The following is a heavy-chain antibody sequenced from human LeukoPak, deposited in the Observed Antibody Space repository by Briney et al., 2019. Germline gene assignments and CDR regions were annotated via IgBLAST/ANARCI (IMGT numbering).Heavy chain of an antibody. CDR1: GFTFSSYW. Sequence: GGSLRLSCAASGFTFSSYWMSRVRQAPGKGLEWVANIKQDGSEKYYVDSVKGRFTISRDNAKNSLYLQMNSLRAEDTAVYYCAKSGSIWYYFDYWGQGTLVTVSS. CDR3: AKSGSIWYYFDY. CDR2: IKQDGSEK. V-gene: IGHV3-7*01. D-gene: IGHD6-13*01. J-gene: IGHJ4*02.